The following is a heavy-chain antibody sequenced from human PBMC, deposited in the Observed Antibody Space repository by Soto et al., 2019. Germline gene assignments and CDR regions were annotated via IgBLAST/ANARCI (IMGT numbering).Heavy chain of an antibody. D-gene: IGHD6-6*01. CDR3: ARGAIAARPNYYYGMDV. J-gene: IGHJ6*02. Sequence: SETLSLTCTVSGGSISSYYWSWIRQPPGKGLEWIGYIYYSGSTNYNPSLKSRVTISVETSKNQFSLKLSSVTAADTAVYYCARGAIAARPNYYYGMDVWGQGTTVTVSS. V-gene: IGHV4-59*01. CDR2: IYYSGST. CDR1: GGSISSYY.